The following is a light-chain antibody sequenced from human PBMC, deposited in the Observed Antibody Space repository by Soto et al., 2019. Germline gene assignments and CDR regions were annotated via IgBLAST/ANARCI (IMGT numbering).Light chain of an antibody. V-gene: IGKV1-5*03. J-gene: IGKJ1*01. CDR1: QSIGSW. CDR3: QQYETYWT. CDR2: KTS. Sequence: DIQMTQSPSTLSASVGDRVTITCRASQSIGSWLAGYQQKPGKAPKFLNYKTSTLESGVPSRFSGSGSGTEFTLTISSLQPDDFATYYCQQYETYWTFGQGTKVEIK.